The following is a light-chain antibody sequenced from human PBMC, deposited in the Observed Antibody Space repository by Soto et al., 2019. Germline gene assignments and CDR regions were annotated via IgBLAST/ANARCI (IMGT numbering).Light chain of an antibody. CDR3: QQLNSYPYT. J-gene: IGKJ2*01. CDR1: QGISSY. V-gene: IGKV1-9*01. Sequence: IQLTQSPSSLSASVGDRVTITCRASQGISSYLAWYQQKPGKAPKLLLYAASTLQSGVPSRFSGSGSGTDFNLTISSLQPEDFATYYCQQLNSYPYTFGQGTNLEIK. CDR2: AAS.